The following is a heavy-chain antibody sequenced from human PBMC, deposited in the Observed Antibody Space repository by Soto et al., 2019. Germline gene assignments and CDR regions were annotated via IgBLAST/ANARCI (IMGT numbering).Heavy chain of an antibody. CDR3: ARGIVGATPGYYFDY. J-gene: IGHJ4*02. D-gene: IGHD1-26*01. CDR2: ISSSSSYI. CDR1: GFTFSSYS. V-gene: IGHV3-21*01. Sequence: GESLKISCAASGFTFSSYSMNWVRQAPGKGLEWVSSISSSSSYIYYADSVKGRFTISRDNAKNSLYLQMNSLRAEDTAVYYCARGIVGATPGYYFDYWGQGTLVTVSS.